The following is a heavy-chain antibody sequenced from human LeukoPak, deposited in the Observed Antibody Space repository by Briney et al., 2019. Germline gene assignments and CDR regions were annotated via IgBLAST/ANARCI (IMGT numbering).Heavy chain of an antibody. J-gene: IGHJ4*02. D-gene: IGHD1-26*01. V-gene: IGHV1-46*01. CDR2: INPSGGST. CDR1: GYTFTTYY. Sequence: ASVKVSCKASGYTFTTYYMHWVRQAPGQGLEWMGIINPSGGSTTYAQNFQGRVTMTRGTSTSAVYMEVSSLRSEDTAVYYCATASGSYSKYYFDYWGQGTLVTVSS. CDR3: ATASGSYSKYYFDY.